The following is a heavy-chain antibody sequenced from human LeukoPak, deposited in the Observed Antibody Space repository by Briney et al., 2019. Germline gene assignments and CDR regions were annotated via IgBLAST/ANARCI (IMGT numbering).Heavy chain of an antibody. Sequence: PGGSLRLSCAASGFTFSSYSMNWVRQAPGKGLEWVSYISSSSSTIYYADSVKGRFTISRDNAKNSLYLQMNSLRAEDTAVYYCARVIYPELGLGDYWGQGTLVTVSS. V-gene: IGHV3-48*01. CDR1: GFTFSSYS. J-gene: IGHJ4*02. D-gene: IGHD3/OR15-3a*01. CDR2: ISSSSSTI. CDR3: ARVIYPELGLGDY.